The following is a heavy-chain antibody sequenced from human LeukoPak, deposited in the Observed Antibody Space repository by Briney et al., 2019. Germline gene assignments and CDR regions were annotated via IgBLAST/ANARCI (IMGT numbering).Heavy chain of an antibody. CDR3: TSVRGYSSGWYASGFDP. CDR1: GGSISSSSYY. D-gene: IGHD6-19*01. V-gene: IGHV4-39*07. Sequence: SETLSLTCTVSGGSISSSSYYWGWIRQPPGKGLEWIGSIYYSGSTYYNPSLKSRVTISLDTSKNQFSLKLSSVTAADTAVYYCTSVRGYSSGWYASGFDPWGQGTLVTVSS. J-gene: IGHJ5*02. CDR2: IYYSGST.